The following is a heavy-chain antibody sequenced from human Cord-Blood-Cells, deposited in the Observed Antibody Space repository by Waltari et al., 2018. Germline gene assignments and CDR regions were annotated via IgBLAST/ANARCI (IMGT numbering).Heavy chain of an antibody. V-gene: IGHV3-23*01. D-gene: IGHD3-10*01. CDR3: AKFMVRGVKGFDY. CDR1: GFTFSSYA. Sequence: EVQLLESGGGLVQPGGSLRLSCAASGFTFSSYAMSWVRRAPGKVLEWVSAISGSGGSTYYADSVKGRFTISRDNSKNTLYLQMNSLRAEDTAVYYCAKFMVRGVKGFDYWGQGTLVTVSS. J-gene: IGHJ4*02. CDR2: ISGSGGST.